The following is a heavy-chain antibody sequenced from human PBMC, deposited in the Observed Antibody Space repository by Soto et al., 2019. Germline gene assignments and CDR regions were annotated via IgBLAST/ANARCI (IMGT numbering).Heavy chain of an antibody. Sequence: SETLSLTCAVYGGSFSGYYWSWIRQPPGKGLEWIGEINHSGSTNYNPSLKSRVTISVDTSKNQFSLKLSSVTAADTAVYYCARGKIVGGGSCCVHYYYYMDVWGKGTTVTVSS. CDR3: ARGKIVGGGSCCVHYYYYMDV. J-gene: IGHJ6*03. D-gene: IGHD2-15*01. V-gene: IGHV4-34*01. CDR2: INHSGST. CDR1: GGSFSGYY.